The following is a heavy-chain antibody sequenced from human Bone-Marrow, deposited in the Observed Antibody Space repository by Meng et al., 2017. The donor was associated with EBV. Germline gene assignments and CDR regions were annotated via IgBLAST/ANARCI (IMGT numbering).Heavy chain of an antibody. V-gene: IGHV7-4-1*02. CDR2: INTNTGNP. Sequence: QVQMVWSGSELKKPGASVKVSCKTSGYTFTSYTLKWVRQAPGQGLEWMGWINTNTGNPTYALGFTGRIVFSLDTSVNTAYLQISSLKADDTGVYYCATSNNWSDFHYWSQGTLVTVSS. CDR3: ATSNNWSDFHY. D-gene: IGHD1-1*01. J-gene: IGHJ4*02. CDR1: GYTFTSYT.